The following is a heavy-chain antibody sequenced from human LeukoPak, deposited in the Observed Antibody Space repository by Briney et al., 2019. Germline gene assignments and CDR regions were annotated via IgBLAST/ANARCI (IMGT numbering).Heavy chain of an antibody. CDR2: MNPDSGNT. D-gene: IGHD6-6*01. CDR3: ARSNPQGSSSPLYFDY. J-gene: IGHJ4*02. V-gene: IGHV1-8*01. Sequence: ASVKVSCKASGYTFTSNDINWVRQAAGQGLEWMGWMNPDSGNTGYAQEFRGRVTMTRNTSISTAYMEVSSLRSDDTAVYYCARSNPQGSSSPLYFDYWGQGTLVTVSS. CDR1: GYTFTSND.